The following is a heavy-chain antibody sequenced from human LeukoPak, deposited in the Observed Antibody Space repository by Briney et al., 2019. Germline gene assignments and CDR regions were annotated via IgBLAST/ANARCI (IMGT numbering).Heavy chain of an antibody. Sequence: PGGSLRLSCTASGFTFGDFAMNWVRQAPGKGLDWVGFIRSKAYGGTTEYAASVKGRFTILRDDSKSIAYLQMNSLKTEDTAVYYCTRFLNYGANDYWGQGTLVTVSS. CDR3: TRFLNYGANDY. J-gene: IGHJ4*02. CDR1: GFTFGDFA. CDR2: IRSKAYGGTT. V-gene: IGHV3-49*04. D-gene: IGHD4-17*01.